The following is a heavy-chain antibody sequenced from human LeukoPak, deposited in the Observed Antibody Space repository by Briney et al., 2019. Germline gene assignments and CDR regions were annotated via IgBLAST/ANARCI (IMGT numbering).Heavy chain of an antibody. D-gene: IGHD1-26*01. J-gene: IGHJ4*02. CDR3: ARDSGSYNGALGY. CDR2: IYTSGST. CDR1: GGSISSGSYY. Sequence: SETLSLTCTVSGGSISSGSYYWSWIRQPAGKGLEWIGRIYTSGSTNYNPSLKSRVTISVDTSKNQFSLKLSSVTAADTAVYYCARDSGSYNGALGYWGQGTLVTVSS. V-gene: IGHV4-61*02.